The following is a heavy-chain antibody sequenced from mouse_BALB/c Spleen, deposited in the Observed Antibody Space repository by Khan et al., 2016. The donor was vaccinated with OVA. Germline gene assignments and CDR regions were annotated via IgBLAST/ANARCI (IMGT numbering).Heavy chain of an antibody. Sequence: QVQLKQSGPGLVAPSQSLSINCTVSGFTLISYGVHWVRQSPGKGLEWLGIIWAGGSTNYNPALMARLSISKDNSKSQVFLKMNSVQTDDTAMYYCARDDGNYVDVMDYWGQGTSVTVSS. CDR1: GFTLISYG. V-gene: IGHV2-9*02. D-gene: IGHD2-1*01. CDR3: ARDDGNYVDVMDY. J-gene: IGHJ4*01. CDR2: IWAGGST.